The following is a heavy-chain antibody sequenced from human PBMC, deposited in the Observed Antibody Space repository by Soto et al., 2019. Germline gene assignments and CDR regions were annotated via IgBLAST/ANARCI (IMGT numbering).Heavy chain of an antibody. D-gene: IGHD3-22*01. J-gene: IGHJ4*02. Sequence: SETLSLTCTVSGGSISSGVYYWSWIRQHPEKGLEWIGYIYYSGSTYYNPSLKSRVTISVDTSKNQFSLKLSSVTAADTAVYYCARDSPGTYYYDSKSPYYFDYWGQGTLVTVSS. CDR3: ARDSPGTYYYDSKSPYYFDY. CDR2: IYYSGST. V-gene: IGHV4-31*03. CDR1: GGSISSGVYY.